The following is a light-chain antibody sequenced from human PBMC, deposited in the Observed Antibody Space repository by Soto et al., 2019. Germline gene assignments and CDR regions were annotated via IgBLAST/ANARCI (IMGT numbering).Light chain of an antibody. CDR2: GAS. Sequence: EIVMTQSPATLSVSPGERATLSCRASQSVSSKLAWYQQKPGQAPRLLVYGASTRATGIPARFSGSGSGTEFTLTISSLQSEDFAVYYCQQYKNWPSITFGQGTRLEIK. J-gene: IGKJ5*01. CDR1: QSVSSK. CDR3: QQYKNWPSIT. V-gene: IGKV3-15*01.